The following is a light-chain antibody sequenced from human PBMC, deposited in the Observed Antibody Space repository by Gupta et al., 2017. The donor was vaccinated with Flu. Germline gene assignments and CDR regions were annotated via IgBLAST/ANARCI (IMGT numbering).Light chain of an antibody. CDR2: DTF. V-gene: IGKV3-11*01. Sequence: SPATLSLSPGDRAILSCRASQSVRGYLAWYQQKPGQAPRLLIYDTFNRATGIPARFSGSGSGTDYTLTITSLEPEDFAVYFCQQRSDWLSFGGGTKVEIK. CDR3: QQRSDWLS. CDR1: QSVRGY. J-gene: IGKJ4*01.